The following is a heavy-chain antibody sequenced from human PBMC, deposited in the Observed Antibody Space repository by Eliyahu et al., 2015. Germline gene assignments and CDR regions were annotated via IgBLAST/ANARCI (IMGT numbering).Heavy chain of an antibody. CDR3: ARDRDPIVGPKHYFDF. J-gene: IGHJ4*02. D-gene: IGHD1-26*01. CDR2: IKQDGSEK. CDR1: GFSFSNFW. Sequence: EVQLVESGGGLVQPGGSLRLSCAASGFSFSNFWMSWVRQAPGKGLEWVASIKQDGSEKYYVDSVKGRFTISRDNAKNSLYLQMNSLRAEDMAVYYCARDRDPIVGPKHYFDFWGQGILATVSS. V-gene: IGHV3-7*01.